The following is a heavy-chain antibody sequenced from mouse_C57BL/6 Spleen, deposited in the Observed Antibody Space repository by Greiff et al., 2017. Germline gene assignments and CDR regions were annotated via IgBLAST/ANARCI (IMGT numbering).Heavy chain of an antibody. D-gene: IGHD1-1*01. Sequence: EVQLQESGGGLVKPGGSLKLSCAASGFTFSSYAMSWVRQTPEKRLEWVATISDGGSYTYYPDNVKGRFTISRDNAKNNLYLQMSHLKSEDTAMYYCARGGSSSGWFAYWGQGTLVTVSA. J-gene: IGHJ3*01. V-gene: IGHV5-4*01. CDR2: ISDGGSYT. CDR3: ARGGSSSGWFAY. CDR1: GFTFSSYA.